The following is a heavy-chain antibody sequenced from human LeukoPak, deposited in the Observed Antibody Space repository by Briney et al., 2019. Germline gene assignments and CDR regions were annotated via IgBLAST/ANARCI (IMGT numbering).Heavy chain of an antibody. J-gene: IGHJ5*02. CDR3: ARGHDNWFDP. Sequence: ASVKVSCKASGGTFSSYAISWVRQAPGQGLEWMGGIIPIFGTANYAQKFQGRVTITADESTSTAYMELSRLTSDDSAVYYCARGHDNWFDPWGQGTLVIVPS. CDR1: GGTFSSYA. CDR2: IIPIFGTA. V-gene: IGHV1-69*01.